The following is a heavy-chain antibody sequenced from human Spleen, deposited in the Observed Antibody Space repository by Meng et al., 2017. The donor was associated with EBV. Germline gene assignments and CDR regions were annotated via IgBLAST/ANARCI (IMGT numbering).Heavy chain of an antibody. D-gene: IGHD1-1*01. CDR3: AAGNYF. V-gene: IGHV7-4-1*02. CDR1: GYIFSNYA. CDR2: INTNTGIP. Sequence: QIKLVQSGPEAKKPGASVKVSCKASGYIFSNYALNWVRQAPGQGLEWMGWINTNTGIPTYAQDFTGRFVFSVDTSVTTAHLQINNLKPDDTAVYYCAAGNYFWGQGTLVTVSS. J-gene: IGHJ4*02.